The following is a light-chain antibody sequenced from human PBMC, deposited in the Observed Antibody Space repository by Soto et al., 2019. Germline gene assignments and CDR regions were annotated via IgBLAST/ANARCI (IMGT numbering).Light chain of an antibody. V-gene: IGKV1-9*01. CDR1: QGISDN. CDR2: GAS. CDR3: QQFNAYPRT. J-gene: IGKJ4*01. Sequence: DIQLTQSPSSLSASVGDRATISCRASQGISDNLDWYHQQPAKPPMLLIYGASTLPTGVLSRFSGSASGTEFTLTISSLESEDFATDFCQQFNAYPRTFGAGTKVEIK.